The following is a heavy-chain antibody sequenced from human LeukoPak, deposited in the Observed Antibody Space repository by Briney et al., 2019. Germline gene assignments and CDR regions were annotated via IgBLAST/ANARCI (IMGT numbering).Heavy chain of an antibody. CDR2: TYFRSKWYN. V-gene: IGHV6-1*01. Sequence: SQTLSLTCAISGDSVSRRSAAWNWSRQSPSRGLEWLGRTYFRSKWYNDYAESVKSRITINPDTSKNHFSLQLNSVTPEDTAVYYCARDRDDYGDYYFDYWGHGTLVTVSS. J-gene: IGHJ4*01. CDR1: GDSVSRRSAA. CDR3: ARDRDDYGDYYFDY. D-gene: IGHD4-17*01.